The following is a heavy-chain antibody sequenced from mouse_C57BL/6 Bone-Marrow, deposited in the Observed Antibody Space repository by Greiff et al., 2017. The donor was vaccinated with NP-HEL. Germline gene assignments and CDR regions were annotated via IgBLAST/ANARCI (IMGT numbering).Heavy chain of an antibody. CDR2: IYPGDGDT. V-gene: IGHV1-82*01. CDR1: GYAFSSSW. Sequence: QVQLKESGPELVKPGASVKISCKASGYAFSSSWMNWVKQRPGQGLEWIGRIYPGDGDTNYNGKFKGKATLTADKSSSTAYMQLSSLTSEDSSVYFCARVIYYDYDDYWGQGTTLTVSS. J-gene: IGHJ2*01. CDR3: ARVIYYDYDDY. D-gene: IGHD2-4*01.